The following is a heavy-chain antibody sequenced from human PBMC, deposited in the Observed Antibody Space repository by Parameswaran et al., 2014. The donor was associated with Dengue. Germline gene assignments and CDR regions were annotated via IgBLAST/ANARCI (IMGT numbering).Heavy chain of an antibody. J-gene: IGHJ4*02. Sequence: VRQAPGKGLEWIGYIYYNESPKYNPSLKSRVTISLDASKNQFSLKLSSVTAADTAVYYCARHDGLGSYYSFDYWGQGTLVTVSS. D-gene: IGHD3-10*01. CDR2: IYYNESP. CDR3: ARHDGLGSYYSFDY. V-gene: IGHV4-59*08.